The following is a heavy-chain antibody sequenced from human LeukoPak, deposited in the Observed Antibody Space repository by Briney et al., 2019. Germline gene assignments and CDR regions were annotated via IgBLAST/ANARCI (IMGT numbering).Heavy chain of an antibody. CDR3: ARRGIAAASHAGPDAFDI. D-gene: IGHD6-13*01. CDR1: GFTFSSYS. V-gene: IGHV3-21*01. CDR2: ISSSISYI. J-gene: IGHJ3*02. Sequence: GGSLRLSCAASGFTFSSYSMNGVRQAPGKGLEWVSSISSSISYIYYADSVKGRFTISRDNAKNSLYLQMNSLRAEDTAVYYCARRGIAAASHAGPDAFDIWGQGTMVPVSS.